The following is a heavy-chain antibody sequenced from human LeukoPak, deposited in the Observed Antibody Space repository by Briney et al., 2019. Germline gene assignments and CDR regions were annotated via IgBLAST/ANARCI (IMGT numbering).Heavy chain of an antibody. Sequence: PGGSLRLSCAASGFTVSSNYMSWVRQAPGKGLEWVSVIYSGGSTYYADSEKGRYTITRDNSKNALSLKMNRLRAEDTAVYDCASSVLRYCDWLSHFDYWGQGTLVTVSS. CDR1: GFTVSSNY. J-gene: IGHJ4*02. V-gene: IGHV3-53*01. CDR2: IYSGGST. CDR3: ASSVLRYCDWLSHFDY. D-gene: IGHD3-9*01.